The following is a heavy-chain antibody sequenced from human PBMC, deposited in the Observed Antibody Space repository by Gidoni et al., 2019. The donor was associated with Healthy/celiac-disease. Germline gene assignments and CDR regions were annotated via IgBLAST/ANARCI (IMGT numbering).Heavy chain of an antibody. CDR3: ARDGMVTDNDAFDI. D-gene: IGHD5-18*01. CDR2: ISSSSSTI. Sequence: EVQLVESGGGLVQPGGSLGLSCQASGFTFRSYSMNWVRQAPGKGMEWVSYISSSSSTIYYADSVKGRFTISRDNAKNSLYLQMNSLRDEDTAVYYCARDGMVTDNDAFDIWGQGTMVTVSS. CDR1: GFTFRSYS. J-gene: IGHJ3*02. V-gene: IGHV3-48*02.